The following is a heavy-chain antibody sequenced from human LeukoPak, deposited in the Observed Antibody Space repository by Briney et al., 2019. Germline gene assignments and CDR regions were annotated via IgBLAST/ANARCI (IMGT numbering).Heavy chain of an antibody. J-gene: IGHJ3*02. V-gene: IGHV4-4*07. D-gene: IGHD1-26*01. CDR1: GGSFSAYQ. Sequence: SETLSLTCTVSGGSFSAYQWTWLRQPAGRGLEWIGRIHTRGTLNYNPSIQSRVTMSIDTAKHQFSLKLSSVTAADTAVYYCARESTTVGAIGAFDIWGQGTMVAVSS. CDR2: IHTRGTL. CDR3: ARESTTVGAIGAFDI.